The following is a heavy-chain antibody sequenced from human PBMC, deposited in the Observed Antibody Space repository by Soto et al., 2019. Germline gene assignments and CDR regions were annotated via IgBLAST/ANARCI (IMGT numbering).Heavy chain of an antibody. J-gene: IGHJ3*02. CDR3: ARDGPVIVGATTAAGDAFDI. D-gene: IGHD1-26*01. Sequence: ASVKVSCKASGYTFTSYGISWVRQAPGQGLEWMGWISAYNGNTNYAQKLQGRVTMTTDTSTSTAYMELRSLRSDDTAVYYCARDGPVIVGATTAAGDAFDIWGQGTMVTVSS. CDR1: GYTFTSYG. V-gene: IGHV1-18*01. CDR2: ISAYNGNT.